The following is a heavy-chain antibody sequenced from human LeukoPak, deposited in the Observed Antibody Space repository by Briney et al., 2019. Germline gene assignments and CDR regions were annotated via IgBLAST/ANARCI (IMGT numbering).Heavy chain of an antibody. Sequence: PGGSLRLSCAASGFTVSSNYMSRVRQAPGKGLEWVSVIYSGGSTYYADSVKGRFTISRDNSKNTLYLQMNSLRAEDTAVYYCAGESLGYKNWFDPWGQGTLVTVSS. J-gene: IGHJ5*02. V-gene: IGHV3-53*01. D-gene: IGHD5-24*01. CDR1: GFTVSSNY. CDR3: AGESLGYKNWFDP. CDR2: IYSGGST.